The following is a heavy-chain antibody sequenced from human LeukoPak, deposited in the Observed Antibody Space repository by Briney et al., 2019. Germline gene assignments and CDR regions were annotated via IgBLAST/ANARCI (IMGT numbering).Heavy chain of an antibody. D-gene: IGHD2-2*01. J-gene: IGHJ4*02. CDR1: GFTFDSYA. CDR2: ISGSGGRT. V-gene: IGHV3-23*01. CDR3: ARDRTGYCTSTTCASGVASY. Sequence: GGSLRLSCAASGFTFDSYAMSWVRQAPGKGLELVAGISGSGGRTFYADSVKGRFTISRDNSRNTLNLQMNSLRVEDSAVYYCARDRTGYCTSTTCASGVASYWGQGTLVTVSS.